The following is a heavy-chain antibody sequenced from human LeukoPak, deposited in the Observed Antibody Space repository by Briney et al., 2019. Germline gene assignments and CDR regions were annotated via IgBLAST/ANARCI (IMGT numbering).Heavy chain of an antibody. CDR2: ISVSGIK. D-gene: IGHD2-8*01. CDR3: AREDTGVAFDI. CDR1: RFTFSSYE. Sequence: SGGSLRLSCAASRFTFSSYEMNWVRLAPGKGLEWVSYISVSGIKHYADSVKGRFTISRDNAKNSLYLQMNGLRVEDTAVYYCAREDTGVAFDIWGQGTTVTV. J-gene: IGHJ3*02. V-gene: IGHV3-48*03.